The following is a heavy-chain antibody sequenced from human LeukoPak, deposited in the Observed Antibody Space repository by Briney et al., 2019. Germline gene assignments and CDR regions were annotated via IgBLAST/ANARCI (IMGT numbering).Heavy chain of an antibody. CDR2: ISAYNGNT. D-gene: IGHD2-2*01. CDR1: GYTFTTYI. Sequence: ASVKVSCKASGYTFTTYIIHWVRQAPGQGPEWMGWISAYNGNTNYAQRLQGRVTMTTDTSTSTAYMELSSLRSEDTAVYYCARGGVVVPAAHTPDYYYYMDVWGKGTTVTVSS. V-gene: IGHV1-18*01. J-gene: IGHJ6*03. CDR3: ARGGVVVPAAHTPDYYYYMDV.